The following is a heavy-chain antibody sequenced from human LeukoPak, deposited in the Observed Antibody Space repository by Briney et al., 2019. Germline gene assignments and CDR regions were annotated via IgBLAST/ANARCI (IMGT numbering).Heavy chain of an antibody. Sequence: TSETLSLTCTVSGGSISSSSYYWGWIRQPPGKGLEWIGSIYYSGSTYYNPSLKSRVTISVDTSKNQFSLKLSSVTAADTAVYYCARVEDSSGFPDRAFDIWGQGTMVTVSS. CDR1: GGSISSSSYY. J-gene: IGHJ3*02. V-gene: IGHV4-39*07. CDR2: IYYSGST. D-gene: IGHD6-19*01. CDR3: ARVEDSSGFPDRAFDI.